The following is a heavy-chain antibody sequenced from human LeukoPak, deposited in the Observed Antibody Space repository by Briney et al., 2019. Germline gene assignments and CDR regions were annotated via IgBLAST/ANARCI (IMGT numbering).Heavy chain of an antibody. J-gene: IGHJ4*02. V-gene: IGHV3-23*01. CDR2: ISGSGDST. CDR1: GFTSSSYA. D-gene: IGHD2-15*01. CDR3: AKGRSGVVVAALNY. Sequence: GGSLRLSCAASGFTSSSYAMSWVRQAPGKGLEWVSTISGSGDSTYYADSVKGRFTISRDNSKNTLYLQMNSLRADDTAVYYCAKGRSGVVVAALNYWGQGTPVTVSS.